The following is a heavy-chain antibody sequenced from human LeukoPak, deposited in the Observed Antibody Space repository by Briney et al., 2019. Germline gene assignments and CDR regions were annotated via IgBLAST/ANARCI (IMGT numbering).Heavy chain of an antibody. CDR3: ARVGLTFGGVIPLP. CDR1: GGSISSSSYY. V-gene: IGHV4-39*06. D-gene: IGHD3-16*02. J-gene: IGHJ4*02. CDR2: IYYSGST. Sequence: PSETLSLTCTVSGGSISSSSYYWGWIRQPPGKGLEWIGSIYYSGSTYYNPSLKSRVTISVDTSKNQFPLKLSSVTAADSAVYYCARVGLTFGGVIPLPWGQGTLVTVSS.